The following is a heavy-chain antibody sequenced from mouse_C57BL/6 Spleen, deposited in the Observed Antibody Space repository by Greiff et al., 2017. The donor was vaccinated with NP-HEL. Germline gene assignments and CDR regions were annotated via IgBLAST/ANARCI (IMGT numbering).Heavy chain of an antibody. CDR2: IDPEDGET. Sequence: EVQLQESGAELVKPGASVKLSCTASGFNIKDYYMHWVKQRTEQGLEWIGRIDPEDGETKYATNFPGKATITADTSSNTAYLQLSSLTSEDTAVYYCAPLITTVVATRYFDVWGTGTTVTVSS. V-gene: IGHV14-2*01. J-gene: IGHJ1*03. CDR3: APLITTVVATRYFDV. D-gene: IGHD1-1*01. CDR1: GFNIKDYY.